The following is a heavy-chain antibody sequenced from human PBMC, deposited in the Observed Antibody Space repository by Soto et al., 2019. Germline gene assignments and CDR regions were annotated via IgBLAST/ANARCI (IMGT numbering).Heavy chain of an antibody. CDR3: AKVGWLRSRDDLDN. CDR1: GFTFSSYA. CDR2: ISGSGGTT. J-gene: IGHJ4*02. Sequence: EVQLLESGGRVVQPGGSLRLSSAASGFTFSSYAMSWVRQAPGKGLEWVSSISGSGGTTYYADSVKGRFTISRDNSKNTLSLQMNSLKAEDTAVYYCAKVGWLRSRDDLDNWGQGTLVTVSS. D-gene: IGHD5-12*01. V-gene: IGHV3-23*01.